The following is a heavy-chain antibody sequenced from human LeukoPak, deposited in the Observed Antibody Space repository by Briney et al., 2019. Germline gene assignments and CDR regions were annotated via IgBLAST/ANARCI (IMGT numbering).Heavy chain of an antibody. V-gene: IGHV4-39*01. J-gene: IGHJ4*02. D-gene: IGHD2-2*01. CDR1: GGSISSSSYY. Sequence: PSETLSLTCTVSGGSISSSSYYWGWIRQPPGKGLEWTGSIYYSGSTYYIPSLKSRVTISVDTSKIQFSLKLSSVTAADTAVYYCARAAFVVVPAAFDYWGQGTLVTVSS. CDR3: ARAAFVVVPAAFDY. CDR2: IYYSGST.